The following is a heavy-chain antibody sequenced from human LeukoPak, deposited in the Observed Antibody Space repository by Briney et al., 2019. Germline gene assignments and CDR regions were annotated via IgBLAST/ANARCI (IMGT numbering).Heavy chain of an antibody. CDR2: ISNDGSNK. CDR3: ARGSSCSGGSCPTPDY. J-gene: IGHJ4*02. Sequence: GGSLRLSCAASGFTFSSYAMHWVRQAPGKGLEWVAVISNDGSNKYYADSVKGRFTISRDNSKNTLYLQMNSLRAEDTAVYYCARGSSCSGGSCPTPDYWGQGTLVTVSS. D-gene: IGHD2-15*01. V-gene: IGHV3-30-3*01. CDR1: GFTFSSYA.